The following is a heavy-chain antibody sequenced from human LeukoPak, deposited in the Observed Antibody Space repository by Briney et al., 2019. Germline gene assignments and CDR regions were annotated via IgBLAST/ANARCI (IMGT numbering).Heavy chain of an antibody. Sequence: ASVKVSFKASGYTFTNYGITWVRQAPGQGLELMGLISAYNGDRRYAKKLQTRGAMTTDTSTRTVYMELRSLGHDDTAVYYCARGLDLGSRGYYYFDYHYYYMDVWGKGTTVAVSS. CDR3: ARGLDLGSRGYYYFDYHYYYMDV. CDR2: ISAYNGDR. CDR1: GYTFTNYG. J-gene: IGHJ6*03. V-gene: IGHV1-18*01. D-gene: IGHD3-22*01.